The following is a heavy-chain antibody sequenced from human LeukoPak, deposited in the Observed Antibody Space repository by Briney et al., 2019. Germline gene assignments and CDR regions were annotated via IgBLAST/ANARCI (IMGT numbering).Heavy chain of an antibody. J-gene: IGHJ4*02. Sequence: SETLSLTCTVSGASTTSYYWTWIRQPPGKGLEWIGYIHYSGGTNYNPSLKSRVTISVDTSKNQFSLKLSSVTAADTAVYYCARDLRAAYWGQGTLVTVSS. V-gene: IGHV4-59*01. CDR2: IHYSGGT. D-gene: IGHD3-16*01. CDR1: GASTTSYY. CDR3: ARDLRAAY.